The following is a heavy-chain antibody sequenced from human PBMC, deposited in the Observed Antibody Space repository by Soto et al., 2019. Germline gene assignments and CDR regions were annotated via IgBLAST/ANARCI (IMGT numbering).Heavy chain of an antibody. CDR2: INPSGGST. D-gene: IGHD3-16*02. Sequence: ASVKVSCKASGYTFTSYDINWVRQATGQGLEWMGIINPSGGSTSYAQKFQGRVTMTRDTSTSTVYMELSSLRSEDTAVYYCARSVSAADAFDIWGQGTMVTVSS. CDR1: GYTFTSYD. J-gene: IGHJ3*02. V-gene: IGHV1-46*03. CDR3: ARSVSAADAFDI.